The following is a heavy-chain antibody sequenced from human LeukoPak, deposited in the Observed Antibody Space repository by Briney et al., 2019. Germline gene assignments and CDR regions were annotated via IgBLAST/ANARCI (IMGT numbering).Heavy chain of an antibody. D-gene: IGHD3-10*01. J-gene: IGHJ4*02. CDR2: MNPNTGDI. CDR3: ARETSEYYGSGSYYDY. CDR1: GYTFTSYD. Sequence: GASVKVSCKASGYTFTSYDINWVRQANGQGLEWMGWMNPNTGDIGYAQKFQGRVTITGNTSISTMYMDLSSLRSEDTAVYYCARETSEYYGSGSYYDYWGQGTLVTVSS. V-gene: IGHV1-8*03.